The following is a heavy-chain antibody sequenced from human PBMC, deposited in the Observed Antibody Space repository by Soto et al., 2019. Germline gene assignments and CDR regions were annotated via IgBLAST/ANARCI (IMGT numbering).Heavy chain of an antibody. J-gene: IGHJ4*02. CDR2: ISGSGGST. CDR3: AKDLSAVLRFLEWLFYY. CDR1: GCTFSSYA. D-gene: IGHD3-3*01. V-gene: IGHV3-23*01. Sequence: GGSLRLSCAASGCTFSSYAMSWVRQAPGKGLEWVSAISGSGGSTYYADSVKGRFTISRDNSKNTLYLQMNSLRAEDTAVYYCAKDLSAVLRFLEWLFYYWGQGTLVTVSS.